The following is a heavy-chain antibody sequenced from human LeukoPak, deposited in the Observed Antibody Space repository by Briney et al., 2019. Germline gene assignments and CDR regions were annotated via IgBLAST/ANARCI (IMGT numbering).Heavy chain of an antibody. CDR3: ARGTGLRFLEWLSSPRPTAFDI. CDR1: GYTFTSYG. V-gene: IGHV1-18*01. J-gene: IGHJ3*02. Sequence: ASVKVSCKASGYTFTSYGISWVRQAPGQGLEWMGWISAYNGNTNYAQKLQGRVTMTTDTSTSTAYMELRSLRSDDTAVYYCARGTGLRFLEWLSSPRPTAFDIWGQGTMVTVSS. D-gene: IGHD3-3*01. CDR2: ISAYNGNT.